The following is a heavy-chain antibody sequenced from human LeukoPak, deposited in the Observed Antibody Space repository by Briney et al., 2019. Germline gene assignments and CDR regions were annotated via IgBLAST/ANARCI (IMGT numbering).Heavy chain of an antibody. D-gene: IGHD3-10*01. CDR1: GGSISSNY. V-gene: IGHV4-4*09. J-gene: IGHJ4*02. CDR2: IYTSGST. Sequence: PSETLSLTCTVSGGSISSNYWSWIRQPPGKGLEWIGYIYTSGSTNYNPSLKSRVTISVDTSKNQFSLKLSSVTAADTAVYYCARDPLREGSFRYWGQGTLVTVSS. CDR3: ARDPLREGSFRY.